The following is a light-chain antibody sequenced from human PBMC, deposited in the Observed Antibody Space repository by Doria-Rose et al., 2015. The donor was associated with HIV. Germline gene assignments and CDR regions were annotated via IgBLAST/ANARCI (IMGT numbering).Light chain of an antibody. V-gene: IGKV3-20*01. CDR1: QSFSSTY. CDR2: DGS. CDR3: HQYGSSWT. Sequence: TRSPGTLSLSPGERATLSCRASQSFSSTYLAWYQQKPGQAPSLLIYDGSTRATGIPDRISASGSGTDFTLTINRLEPEDFALYYCHQYGSSWTFGQGTKVEI. J-gene: IGKJ1*01.